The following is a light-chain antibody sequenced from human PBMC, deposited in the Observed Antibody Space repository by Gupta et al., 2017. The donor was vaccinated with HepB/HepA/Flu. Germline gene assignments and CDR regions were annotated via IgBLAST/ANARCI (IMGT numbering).Light chain of an antibody. CDR3: LQDLNSPPLT. V-gene: IGKV3-15*01. CDR2: GAS. J-gene: IGKJ5*01. CDR1: QSVSSN. Sequence: ERVMTQSPVTLSVSPGERSTRSCRASQSVSSNLAWYQQKPGQSPMLLIYGASTRATGIPARFSGSGSGTEFTLTISVLQFEDFAVYYCLQDLNSPPLTFGQGTRLEIK.